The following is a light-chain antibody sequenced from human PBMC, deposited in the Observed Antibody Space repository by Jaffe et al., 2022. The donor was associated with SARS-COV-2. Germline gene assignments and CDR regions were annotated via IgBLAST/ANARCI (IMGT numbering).Light chain of an antibody. Sequence: EIVLTQSPGTLSLSPGERATLSCRASQSISNNYLAWYQQKPGRAPRLLIYDTSTRATGSPDRFSGSGSGTDFTLTISRLEPEDFAVYYCQQYGNSRLTFGGGTKVEIK. CDR2: DTS. V-gene: IGKV3-20*01. J-gene: IGKJ4*01. CDR1: QSISNNY. CDR3: QQYGNSRLT.